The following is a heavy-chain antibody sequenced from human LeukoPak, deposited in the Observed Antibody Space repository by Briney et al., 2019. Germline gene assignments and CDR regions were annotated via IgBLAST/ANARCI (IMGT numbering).Heavy chain of an antibody. J-gene: IGHJ3*02. CDR1: GFSVNSNY. CDR3: ARAGPYDAFDS. CDR2: IYSGGST. Sequence: GGSLRLSCAASGFSVNSNYMSWVRQAPGKGLECLLVIYSGGSTYYADSVKGRFTISRHISKNTLYLQMNSLRAEDTAVYYCARAGPYDAFDSWGQGTMVTVSS. D-gene: IGHD1-14*01. V-gene: IGHV3-53*04.